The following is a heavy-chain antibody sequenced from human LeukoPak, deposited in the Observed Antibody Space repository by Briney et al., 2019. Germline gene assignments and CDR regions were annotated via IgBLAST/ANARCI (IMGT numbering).Heavy chain of an antibody. CDR2: ISSSSSYI. D-gene: IGHD6-13*01. CDR1: GFTFSSYS. V-gene: IGHV3-21*01. Sequence: GGSLRLSCAASGFTFSSYSMNWVRQAPGKGLEWVSSISSSSSYIYYADSVKGRFTISRDNAKNSQYLQMNSLRAEDTAVYYCARDLFSSLTGFGYWGQGTLVTVSS. CDR3: ARDLFSSLTGFGY. J-gene: IGHJ4*02.